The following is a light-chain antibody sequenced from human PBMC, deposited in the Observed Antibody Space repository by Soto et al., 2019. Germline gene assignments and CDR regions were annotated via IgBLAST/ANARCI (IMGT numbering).Light chain of an antibody. V-gene: IGKV3-15*01. CDR2: GAS. Sequence: EIVMTQSPATLSLSPGERAALSCRASQSINSELAWYQQKPGQPPRLLIYGASTRATGVPARFTGSESGSECTLTISGLQSEDFAVYYCQQCHNWHLTFGQRTRLEI. CDR1: QSINSE. J-gene: IGKJ2*01. CDR3: QQCHNWHLT.